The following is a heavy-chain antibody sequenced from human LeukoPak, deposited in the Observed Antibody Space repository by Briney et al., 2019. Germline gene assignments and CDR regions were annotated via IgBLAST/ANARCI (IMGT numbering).Heavy chain of an antibody. D-gene: IGHD3-10*02. J-gene: IGHJ6*04. CDR3: AELGITMIGGV. V-gene: IGHV3-74*01. CDR1: GFTLSSYW. CDR2: IRSNGGTI. Sequence: PGGSLRLSYAASGFTLSSYWMHWVLQVPGKGLGWVSRIRSNGGTINYADSVKGRFTISRDNAKNSLYLQMNSLRAEDTAVYYCAELGITMIGGVWGKGTTVTISS.